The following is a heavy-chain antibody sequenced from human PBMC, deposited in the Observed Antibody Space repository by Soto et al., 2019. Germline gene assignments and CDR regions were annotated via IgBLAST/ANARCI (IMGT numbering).Heavy chain of an antibody. Sequence: QVQLQESGPGLVKPSQTLSLTCTVSGGSISSGDYYWSWIRQPPGKGLEWIGYIYYSGSTYYNPSLTSRVTISVDTSKTHFSLKLSSVTAADTAVYYCARDTRYGSGRNWFDPWGQGTLVTVSS. CDR1: GGSISSGDYY. V-gene: IGHV4-30-4*01. J-gene: IGHJ5*02. D-gene: IGHD3-10*01. CDR2: IYYSGST. CDR3: ARDTRYGSGRNWFDP.